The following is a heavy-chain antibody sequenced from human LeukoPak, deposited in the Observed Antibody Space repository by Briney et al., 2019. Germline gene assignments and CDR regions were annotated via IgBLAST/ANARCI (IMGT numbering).Heavy chain of an antibody. Sequence: GASVKVSCKASGYTFTSYDINWVRQATGQGLEWMGWMNPNSGNTGYAQKFQGRVTMTRNTSISTAYMELSRLRSDDTAVYYCASDSSGWSYFDYWGQGTLVTVSS. CDR2: MNPNSGNT. D-gene: IGHD6-19*01. CDR3: ASDSSGWSYFDY. CDR1: GYTFTSYD. J-gene: IGHJ4*02. V-gene: IGHV1-8*01.